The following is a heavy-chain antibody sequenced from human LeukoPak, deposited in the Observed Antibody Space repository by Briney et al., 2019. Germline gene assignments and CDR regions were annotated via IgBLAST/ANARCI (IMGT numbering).Heavy chain of an antibody. D-gene: IGHD3-22*01. CDR2: IYNSGSI. V-gene: IGHV4-59*08. J-gene: IGHJ4*02. CDR3: ARRSYTSGYYYFDY. Sequence: PSETLSLTCTVSGGSISSDYWSWIRQSPGKGLEWIGYIYNSGSINYNPSLKSRVTISADTSKNQFSLKLSFVTAADTAVYYCARRSYTSGYYYFDYWGQGTLVTVSS. CDR1: GGSISSDY.